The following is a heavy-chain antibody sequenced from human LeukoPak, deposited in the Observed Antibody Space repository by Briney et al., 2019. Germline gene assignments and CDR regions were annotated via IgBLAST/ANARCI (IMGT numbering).Heavy chain of an antibody. J-gene: IGHJ4*02. CDR1: GGSISTFY. V-gene: IGHV4-59*08. Sequence: PSETLSLTCTVSGGSISTFYWSWLRQPPGKGLEWIGHIYYSGITKYNPSLKSRVTMSVDTSKNQFSLKLNSMTAADTAVYYCARLGIAARLFHYWGQGTLVTVSS. CDR3: ARLGIAARLFHY. D-gene: IGHD6-6*01. CDR2: IYYSGIT.